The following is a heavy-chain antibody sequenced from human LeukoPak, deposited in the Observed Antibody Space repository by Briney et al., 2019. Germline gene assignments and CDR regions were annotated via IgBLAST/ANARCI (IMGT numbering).Heavy chain of an antibody. V-gene: IGHV4-59*08. Sequence: SETLSLTCSVSGGSVRSYSWSWIRQPPGKGLEWIGFSGSTNYNPSLKSRVTISEDTSENQFSLRLTSVTAADTAVYYCARHRDLQYYYGSGSPVNGFDPWGQGILVTVSS. J-gene: IGHJ5*02. D-gene: IGHD3-10*01. CDR3: ARHRDLQYYYGSGSPVNGFDP. CDR2: SGST. CDR1: GGSVRSYS.